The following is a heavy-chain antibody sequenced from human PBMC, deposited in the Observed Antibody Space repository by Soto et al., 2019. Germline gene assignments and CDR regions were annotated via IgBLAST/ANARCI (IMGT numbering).Heavy chain of an antibody. CDR1: GFSLSTFGMG. CDR3: VNSPDSSTSDY. CDR2: IYWNDDK. D-gene: IGHD5-18*01. Sequence: SGPTLVNPTQTLTLTCTFSGFSLSTFGMGVGWIRQPRGKAPEWLALIYWNDDKRYSPSLNNRLTIAKDTSKNLVVLTMTNVGPVDTATYYCVNSPDSSTSDYWGRGTLVTVSS. V-gene: IGHV2-5*01. J-gene: IGHJ4*02.